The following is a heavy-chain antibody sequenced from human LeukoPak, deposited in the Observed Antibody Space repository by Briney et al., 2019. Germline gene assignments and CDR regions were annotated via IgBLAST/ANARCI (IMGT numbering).Heavy chain of an antibody. D-gene: IGHD6-6*01. CDR2: IYYSGSI. V-gene: IGHV4-39*07. J-gene: IGHJ4*02. CDR1: GGSISNNSYY. Sequence: SETLSLTCTVSGGSISNNSYYWGWIRQPPGKGLEWIGSIYYSGSIYYNPSLESRDTISVDTSKTQFSLRLYSVTAADTAVSYCAREGIAARPDYFDYWGQGTLVTVSS. CDR3: AREGIAARPDYFDY.